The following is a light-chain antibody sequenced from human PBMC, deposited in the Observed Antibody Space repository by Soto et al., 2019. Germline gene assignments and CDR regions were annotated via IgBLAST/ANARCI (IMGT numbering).Light chain of an antibody. V-gene: IGKV1-5*03. CDR2: KAS. CDR1: QGIRND. CDR3: QQYNSYSGT. J-gene: IGKJ1*01. Sequence: DVQMTQSPSTLSGSVGDRVTITCRASQGIRNDLGWYQQKPGKAPKLLIYKASSLESGVPSRFSGSGSGTEFTLTISSLQPDDFATYYCQQYNSYSGTFGQGTKVDIK.